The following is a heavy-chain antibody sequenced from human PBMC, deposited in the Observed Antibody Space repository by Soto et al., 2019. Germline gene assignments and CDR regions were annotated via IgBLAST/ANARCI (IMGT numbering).Heavy chain of an antibody. J-gene: IGHJ6*02. V-gene: IGHV3-30-3*01. CDR2: ISYDGSNK. D-gene: IGHD3-3*01. CDR3: ARDGEKYYDFWSGYYTRVGDYYYYGMDV. Sequence: QVQLVESGGGVVQPGRSLRLSCEASGFTFSSYAMHWVRQAPGKGLEWVAVISYDGSNKYYADSVKGRFTISRDNSKNTLYLQMNSLRAEDTAVYYCARDGEKYYDFWSGYYTRVGDYYYYGMDVWGQGTTVTVSS. CDR1: GFTFSSYA.